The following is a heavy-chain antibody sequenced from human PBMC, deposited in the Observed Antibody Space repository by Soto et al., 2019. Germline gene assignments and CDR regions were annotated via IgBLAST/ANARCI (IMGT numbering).Heavy chain of an antibody. CDR1: GGSISSGGYY. CDR2: IDYSGST. Sequence: QVQLQESGPRLVKPSQTLSLTCTVSGGSISSGGYYWSWIRQHPGKGLEGIGYIDYSGSTYYNPSLKRRVTKSVDTYKNQFSLKLSSVTAADTAVYYCARAVKYYFDYWGQGTLVTVSS. J-gene: IGHJ4*02. CDR3: ARAVKYYFDY. V-gene: IGHV4-31*03.